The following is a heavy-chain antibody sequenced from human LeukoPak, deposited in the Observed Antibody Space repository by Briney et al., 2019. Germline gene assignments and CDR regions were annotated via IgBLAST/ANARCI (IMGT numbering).Heavy chain of an antibody. CDR1: GFTVSSNY. J-gene: IGHJ4*02. V-gene: IGHV3-53*01. CDR2: IYSGGST. Sequence: GGSLRLSCAASGFTVSSNYMSWVRQAPGKGLEWVSVIYSGGSTYYADSVKGRFTISRDNSKNTLYLQMNSLRAEDTAVYYCASRDAAGLFDYWGQGTLVTVSS. CDR3: ASRDAAGLFDY. D-gene: IGHD6-13*01.